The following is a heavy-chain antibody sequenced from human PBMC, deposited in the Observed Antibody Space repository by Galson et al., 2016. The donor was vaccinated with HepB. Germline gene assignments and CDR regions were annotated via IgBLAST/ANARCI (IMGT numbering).Heavy chain of an antibody. CDR3: ARDHPLTDFDY. CDR2: LNPNTGVT. CDR1: GYTFTGYY. J-gene: IGHJ4*02. V-gene: IGHV1-2*06. D-gene: IGHD3/OR15-3a*01. Sequence: SVKVSCKASGYTFTGYYMHWVRQAPGQGLEWMGRLNPNTGVTNYAQKFQGRVTMTRDTSINTAYMELSRLRSDDTAVYYCARDHPLTDFDYWGQGTLVTVSS.